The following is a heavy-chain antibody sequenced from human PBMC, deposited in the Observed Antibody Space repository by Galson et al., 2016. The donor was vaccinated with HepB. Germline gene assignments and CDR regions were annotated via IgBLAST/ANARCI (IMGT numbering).Heavy chain of an antibody. J-gene: IGHJ6*02. CDR3: ARGNYYYGMDV. CDR2: VYHSGST. V-gene: IGHV4-59*01. Sequence: ETLSLTCSVSGGSFFSYYWSWIRQTPGKELEWIGYVYHSGSTNYNPSLKSRVTISLDTSKNQFSLKLSSVTTADTAAFYCARGNYYYGMDVWGQGTTVTVSS. CDR1: GGSFFSYY.